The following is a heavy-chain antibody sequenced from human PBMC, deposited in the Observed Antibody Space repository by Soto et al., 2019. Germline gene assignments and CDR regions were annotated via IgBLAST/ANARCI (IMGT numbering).Heavy chain of an antibody. CDR2: INPSGGST. J-gene: IGHJ4*02. CDR3: ARGLQWLVRYFDY. Sequence: QVQLVQSGAEVKKPGASVKVSCKASGYTFTSYYMHWVRQATEQGLEWMGIINPSGGSTSYAQKFRGGVNMTRDTSTSTVYMELSSLRSEDTAVYYCARGLQWLVRYFDYWGQGTLVTVSS. D-gene: IGHD6-19*01. CDR1: GYTFTSYY. V-gene: IGHV1-46*01.